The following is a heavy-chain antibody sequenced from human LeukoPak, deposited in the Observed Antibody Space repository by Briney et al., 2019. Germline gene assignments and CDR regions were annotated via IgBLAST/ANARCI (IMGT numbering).Heavy chain of an antibody. J-gene: IGHJ5*02. CDR2: IYSGGST. Sequence: GGSLRLSCAASGFTVSSNYMSWVRQAPGKGPEWVSVIYSGGSTYYADSVKGRFTISRDNSKNTLYLQMNSLRAEDTAVYYCARDRSPGWFDPWGQGTLVTVSS. CDR1: GFTVSSNY. V-gene: IGHV3-66*01. CDR3: ARDRSPGWFDP.